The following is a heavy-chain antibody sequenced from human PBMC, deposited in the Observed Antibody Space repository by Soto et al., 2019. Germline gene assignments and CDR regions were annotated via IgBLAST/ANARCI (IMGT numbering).Heavy chain of an antibody. CDR3: ARDLWGYYHNSGMDV. J-gene: IGHJ6*02. V-gene: IGHV4-59*01. Sequence: PSETLPLTCSVSGGSISSYYWSWIRQTPGKGLEWIGYMYNTGSTVYNPSFKSRVTISVDTSKNQFSLKLNSVTAADTAVYYCARDLWGYYHNSGMDVWGQGTTVTVSS. CDR2: MYNTGST. D-gene: IGHD3-22*01. CDR1: GGSISSYY.